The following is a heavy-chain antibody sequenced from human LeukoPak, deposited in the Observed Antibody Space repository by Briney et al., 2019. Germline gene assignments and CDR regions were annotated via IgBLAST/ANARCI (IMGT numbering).Heavy chain of an antibody. CDR2: ISGNGGST. CDR1: GFTFSTYN. D-gene: IGHD3-22*01. CDR3: ARRKRYSDTSGYYPFDS. J-gene: IGHJ4*02. V-gene: IGHV3-23*01. Sequence: GGSLRLSCAASGFTFSTYNMNWVRQAPGKGLEWVSAISGNGGSTYYADSVKGRFAISRDNSKNTLDLQMNSLRAEDTAVYYCARRKRYSDTSGYYPFDSWGQGTLVTVSS.